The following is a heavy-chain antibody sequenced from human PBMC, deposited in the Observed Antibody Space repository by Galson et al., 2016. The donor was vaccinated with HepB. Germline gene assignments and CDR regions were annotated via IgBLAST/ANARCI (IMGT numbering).Heavy chain of an antibody. D-gene: IGHD3-22*01. CDR2: INNDGNET. Sequence: SLRLSCAVSGLTFSSNWFHWVRQAPGRGLVWVSRINNDGNETFYADSVKGRFTISRDNAKNTVYLQMNSLRAEDSAVYYCTRDSYSSADYWGQGTLVTVSS. V-gene: IGHV3-74*01. CDR3: TRDSYSSADY. J-gene: IGHJ4*02. CDR1: GLTFSSNW.